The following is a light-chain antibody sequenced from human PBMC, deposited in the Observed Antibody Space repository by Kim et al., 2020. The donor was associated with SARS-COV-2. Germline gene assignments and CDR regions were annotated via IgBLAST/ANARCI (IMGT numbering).Light chain of an antibody. V-gene: IGKV1-33*01. Sequence: DIQMTQSPSSLSASVGDRVTITCQASQDISNYLNWYQQKPGKAPKLLIYDASNVETGVPSRFSGSGSGTDFTFTISSLQPEDIATYYCQQYDNLPLTFGGGTQVDIK. J-gene: IGKJ4*01. CDR1: QDISNY. CDR3: QQYDNLPLT. CDR2: DAS.